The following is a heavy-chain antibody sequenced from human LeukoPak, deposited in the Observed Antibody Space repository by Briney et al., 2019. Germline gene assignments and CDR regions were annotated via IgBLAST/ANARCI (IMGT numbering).Heavy chain of an antibody. D-gene: IGHD4-23*01. CDR3: AKDPNYGGNFDY. CDR1: GFTFSSYS. Sequence: GSLRLSCAASGFTFSSYSMNWVRQAPGKGLEWVSAISGSGGSTYYADSVKGRFTISRDNSKNTLYLQMNSLRAEDTAVYYCAKDPNYGGNFDYWGQGTLVTVSS. V-gene: IGHV3-23*01. J-gene: IGHJ4*02. CDR2: ISGSGGST.